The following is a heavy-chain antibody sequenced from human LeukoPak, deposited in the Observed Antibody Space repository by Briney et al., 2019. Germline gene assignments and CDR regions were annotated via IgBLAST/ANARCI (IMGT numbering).Heavy chain of an antibody. V-gene: IGHV3-30*18. CDR2: ISYDGSNK. CDR1: GFTFSSYG. D-gene: IGHD2-8*01. CDR3: AKDPKYCTNGVCYGPYYYYYYMDV. J-gene: IGHJ6*03. Sequence: PGGSLRLSCAASGFTFSSYGMHWVRQAPGKGLEWVAVISYDGSNKYYADSVKGRFTISRDNSKNTLYLQMNSLRAEDTAVYYCAKDPKYCTNGVCYGPYYYYYYMDVWGKGTTVTVSS.